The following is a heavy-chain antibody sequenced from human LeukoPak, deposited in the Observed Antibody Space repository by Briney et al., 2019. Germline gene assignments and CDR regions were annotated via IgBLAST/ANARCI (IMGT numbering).Heavy chain of an antibody. CDR2: IYPGDSDT. CDR3: ARLDSATYYYYGMDV. Sequence: GESLKISCKGSGYSFTSYWIGWVRQVPGKGLEWMGIIYPGDSDTTYSPSFQGQVTISADKSITTAFLQWGSLKASDTAMYYCARLDSATYYYYGMDVWGQGTTVTVSS. CDR1: GYSFTSYW. D-gene: IGHD6-13*01. J-gene: IGHJ6*02. V-gene: IGHV5-51*01.